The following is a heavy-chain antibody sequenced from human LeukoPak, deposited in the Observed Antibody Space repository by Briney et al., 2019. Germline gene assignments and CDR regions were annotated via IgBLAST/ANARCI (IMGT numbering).Heavy chain of an antibody. CDR1: GGSFSGYY. D-gene: IGHD3-22*01. CDR2: INHSGST. CDR3: ARTTSGDYYDSSGYRLGYFDY. J-gene: IGHJ4*02. Sequence: SETLSLTCAVYGGSFSGYYWSWLRQPPGKGLEWIGEINHSGSTNYNPSLRNRVTISVDTSKNQFSLKLSSVTAADTAVYYCARTTSGDYYDSSGYRLGYFDYWGQGTLVTVSS. V-gene: IGHV4-34*01.